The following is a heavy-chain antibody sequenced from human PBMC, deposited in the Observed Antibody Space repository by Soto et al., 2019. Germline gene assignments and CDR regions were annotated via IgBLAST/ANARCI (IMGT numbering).Heavy chain of an antibody. D-gene: IGHD3-22*01. Sequence: SETLSLTCTVSGGSVSSGSFYWSWIRQPPGKGLEWIGYIYYSGSTNYNPSLKSRVTISVDTSKNQFSLKLSSVTAADTAVYHCARDRYYYDSSGYYFNWFDPWGQGTLVTVSS. J-gene: IGHJ5*02. V-gene: IGHV4-61*01. CDR2: IYYSGST. CDR1: GGSVSSGSFY. CDR3: ARDRYYYDSSGYYFNWFDP.